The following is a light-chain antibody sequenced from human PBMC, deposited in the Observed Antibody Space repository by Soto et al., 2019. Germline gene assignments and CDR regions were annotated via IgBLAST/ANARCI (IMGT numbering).Light chain of an antibody. J-gene: IGLJ2*01. Sequence: QSALTHPASVSGSPGQSITISCTGTDTDVGAYNYVSWYQQHPGKAPKLMIYEVSNRPSGVSNRFSGSKSGNTASLTISGLQAEDEADYYCSSYTHSSTPGVVFGGGTKLTVL. CDR3: SSYTHSSTPGVV. CDR1: DTDVGAYNY. V-gene: IGLV2-14*01. CDR2: EVS.